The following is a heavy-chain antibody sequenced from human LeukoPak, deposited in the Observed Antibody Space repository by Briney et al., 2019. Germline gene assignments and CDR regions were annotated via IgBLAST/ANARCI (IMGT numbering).Heavy chain of an antibody. D-gene: IGHD4-17*01. J-gene: IGHJ5*02. CDR3: ARGATVTTLWGWFDP. CDR2: INPSGGST. CDR1: GYTFTSYY. Sequence: ASVKVSCKASGYTFTSYYMHWVRQAPGQGLEWMGIINPSGGSTSYAQKFQGRVTMTRDTSTSTVYMELSSLRSEDTAVYYCARGATVTTLWGWFDPWGQGTLVTVCS. V-gene: IGHV1-46*01.